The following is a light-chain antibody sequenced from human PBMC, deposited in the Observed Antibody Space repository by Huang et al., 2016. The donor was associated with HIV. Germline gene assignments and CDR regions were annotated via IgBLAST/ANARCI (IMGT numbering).Light chain of an antibody. Sequence: DIQMTQSPSSLSASVGDRVTITCHASQDITNYLNWYQHKQGRAPKLLIYDASNLETGGPSRFSGGGSGTDFTFTISSLQPEDIATYYCQHYDEVPLTFGGGTKVDI. V-gene: IGKV1-33*01. J-gene: IGKJ4*01. CDR1: QDITNY. CDR3: QHYDEVPLT. CDR2: DAS.